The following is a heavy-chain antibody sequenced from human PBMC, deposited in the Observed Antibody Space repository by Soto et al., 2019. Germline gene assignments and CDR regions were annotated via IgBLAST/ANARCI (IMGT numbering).Heavy chain of an antibody. CDR2: MYSGGRT. D-gene: IGHD3-10*01. Sequence: EVQLVESGGGLIQPGGSLRLSCAASGFIVSSTYMSWVRQAPGKGLEWVSVMYSGGRTNYADSVKGRFTISRDNSKNTLFLQMNSQRAEDTAVYYCARGAYAGGQFDYWGQGTLVTVSS. J-gene: IGHJ4*02. CDR3: ARGAYAGGQFDY. CDR1: GFIVSSTY. V-gene: IGHV3-53*01.